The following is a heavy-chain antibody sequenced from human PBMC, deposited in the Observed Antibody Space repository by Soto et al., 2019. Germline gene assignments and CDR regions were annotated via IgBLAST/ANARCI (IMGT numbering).Heavy chain of an antibody. V-gene: IGHV3-23*01. CDR2: ISGSGGST. Sequence: PGGSLRLSCAASGFPFSSYAMSWVRQAPGKGLEWVSAISGSGGSTYYADSVKGRFTISRDNSKNTLYLQMNSLRAEDTTVYYCAKDLWEYGCFDYWGQGTLVTVSS. D-gene: IGHD3-10*01. CDR1: GFPFSSYA. J-gene: IGHJ4*02. CDR3: AKDLWEYGCFDY.